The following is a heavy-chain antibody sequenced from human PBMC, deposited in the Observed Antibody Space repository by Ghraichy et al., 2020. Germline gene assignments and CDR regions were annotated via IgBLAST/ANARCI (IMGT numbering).Heavy chain of an antibody. Sequence: SQTLSLTCTVSGGSISRSSYYWGWIRQPPGRGLEWIGSIYYSGSTYYNPSLKSRVTISVDTSKNQFSLKLSSVNAADTAVYYCARLFGVVVVAAQNDYWGQGTLVTVSS. CDR1: GGSISRSSYY. V-gene: IGHV4-39*01. CDR2: IYYSGST. J-gene: IGHJ4*02. D-gene: IGHD2-15*01. CDR3: ARLFGVVVVAAQNDY.